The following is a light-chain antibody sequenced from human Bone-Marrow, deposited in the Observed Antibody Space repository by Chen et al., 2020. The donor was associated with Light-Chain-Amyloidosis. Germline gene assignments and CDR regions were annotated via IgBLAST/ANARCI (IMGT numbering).Light chain of an antibody. CDR3: AVWDGALTGWI. CDR2: GQN. V-gene: IGLV1-44*01. Sequence: QSMLTQPPSASGTPGQRISISCSGSDFDIGSNPVSWFQHVPETAPKLLIYGQNLRPAGVPDRFSGSKSGTSASLAISGLQSEDEATYFCAVWDGALTGWIFGGGTKLSVL. CDR1: DFDIGSNP. J-gene: IGLJ2*01.